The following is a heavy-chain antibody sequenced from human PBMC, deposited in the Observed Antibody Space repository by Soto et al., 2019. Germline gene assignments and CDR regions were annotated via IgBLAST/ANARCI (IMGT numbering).Heavy chain of an antibody. D-gene: IGHD6-13*01. J-gene: IGHJ5*02. CDR2: INAGNGNT. Sequence: ASVKVSCKASGYTFTSYAMHWVRQAPGQRLEWMGWINAGNGNTKYSQKFQGRVTITRDTSESTAYMELSSLRSEDTAVYYCARGPPAADNWFDPWGQGTLVTVSS. CDR3: ARGPPAADNWFDP. CDR1: GYTFTSYA. V-gene: IGHV1-3*01.